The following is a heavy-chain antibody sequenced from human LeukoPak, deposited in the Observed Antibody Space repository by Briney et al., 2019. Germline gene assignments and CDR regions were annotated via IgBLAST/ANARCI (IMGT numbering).Heavy chain of an antibody. CDR1: GFTFSNYW. V-gene: IGHV3-7*01. CDR3: ARDNGRPFDI. D-gene: IGHD2-8*01. CDR2: IKEDGSEK. J-gene: IGHJ3*02. Sequence: GSLRLSCAASGFTFSNYWMTWVRQAPGKGLEWVANIKEDGSEKYHVDSVKGRFTISRDNAKNSVYLQMSSLRAEDTAVYYCARDNGRPFDIWGQGTMVTVSS.